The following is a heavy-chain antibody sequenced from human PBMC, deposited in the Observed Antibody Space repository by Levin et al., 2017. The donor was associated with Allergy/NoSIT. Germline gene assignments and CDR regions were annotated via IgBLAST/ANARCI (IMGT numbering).Heavy chain of an antibody. CDR1: GFMFSSYA. CDR2: INSVNDDT. CDR3: ARDGVPGNSRWDPFDI. Sequence: QSGGSLRLSCAASGFMFSSYAMSWVRQAPEKGLEWVSSINSVNDDTYYADSVKGRFTISRDRSRNMVYLQMDSLRADDTAVYFCARDGVPGNSRWDPFDIWGQGTMVTVSS. J-gene: IGHJ3*02. V-gene: IGHV3-23*01. D-gene: IGHD4-23*01.